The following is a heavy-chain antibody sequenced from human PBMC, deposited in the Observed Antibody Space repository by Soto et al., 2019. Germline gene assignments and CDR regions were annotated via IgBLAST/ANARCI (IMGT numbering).Heavy chain of an antibody. CDR2: ISSSSSYI. D-gene: IGHD3-22*01. V-gene: IGHV3-21*04. Sequence: GGSLRLSCAASGFTFSDYYMNWVRQAPGKGLEWVSSISSSSSYIYYADSVKGRFTISRDNAKNSLYLQMNSLRAEDTALYYCAKDIAGNYYDSSGCFDYWGQGTLVTVSS. J-gene: IGHJ4*02. CDR3: AKDIAGNYYDSSGCFDY. CDR1: GFTFSDYY.